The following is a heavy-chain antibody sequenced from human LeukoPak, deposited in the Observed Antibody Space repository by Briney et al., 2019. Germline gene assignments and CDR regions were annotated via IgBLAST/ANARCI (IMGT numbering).Heavy chain of an antibody. CDR1: SGSISTSNYY. J-gene: IGHJ6*03. CDR2: ISYSGNT. D-gene: IGHD3-10*01. Sequence: SETLSLTCTVSSGSISTSNYYWGWIRQPPGKGLEWIGSISYSGNTYYNPSLKSRVTISVDTSKNHFSLKLSSVTAADTAVYYCARDRMTMVRGVLYYMDVWGKGTTVTISS. V-gene: IGHV4-39*07. CDR3: ARDRMTMVRGVLYYMDV.